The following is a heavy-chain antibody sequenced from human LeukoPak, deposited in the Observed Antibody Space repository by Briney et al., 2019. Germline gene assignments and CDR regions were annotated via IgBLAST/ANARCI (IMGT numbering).Heavy chain of an antibody. D-gene: IGHD5-18*01. J-gene: IGHJ4*02. Sequence: ASVKVSCKASGGTFSSYAISWVRQAPGQGLEWMGGIIPIFGTANYAQKFQGRVTITADEPTSTAYMELSSLRSEDTAVYYCARDYGDTAIPGYWGQGTLVTVSS. CDR2: IIPIFGTA. V-gene: IGHV1-69*13. CDR1: GGTFSSYA. CDR3: ARDYGDTAIPGY.